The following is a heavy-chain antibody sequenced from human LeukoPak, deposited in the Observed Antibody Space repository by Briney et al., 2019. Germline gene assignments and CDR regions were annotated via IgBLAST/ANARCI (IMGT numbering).Heavy chain of an antibody. J-gene: IGHJ3*02. D-gene: IGHD1-26*01. CDR3: ARTPAGESDAFDI. CDR2: IYTTGNT. CDR1: GGSISSYY. Sequence: SETLSLTCIVSGGSISSYYWSWIRQPAGKGLEWIGRIYTTGNTNYNPSLNSRVTISVDTSKNHFSLKLSSVTAADTAVYYCARTPAGESDAFDIWGQGTMVTVSS. V-gene: IGHV4-4*07.